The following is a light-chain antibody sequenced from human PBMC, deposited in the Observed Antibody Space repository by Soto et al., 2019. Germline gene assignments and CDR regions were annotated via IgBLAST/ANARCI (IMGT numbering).Light chain of an antibody. V-gene: IGKV1-9*01. CDR1: SDISSS. CDR2: DSS. Sequence: DIQLPQSPSFLSASVEDRVTISCRASSDISSSLAWYQQEPGKPPKLLIYDSSTLQTGVPSRFTGSGSGRKFTLTISGLQFGDFATYFCQQLSHYPYTFGQGTKLEI. J-gene: IGKJ2*01. CDR3: QQLSHYPYT.